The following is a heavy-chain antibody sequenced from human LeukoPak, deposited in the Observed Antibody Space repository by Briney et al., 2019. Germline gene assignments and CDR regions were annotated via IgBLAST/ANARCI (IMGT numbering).Heavy chain of an antibody. CDR3: ARVVPASTMNFDY. Sequence: TGGSLRLSCAASGFTFSDYYMSWIRQAPGKGLEWVSYISSSSSYTNYADSVKGRFTISRDNAKNSLYLQMNSLRAEDTAVYYCARVVPASTMNFDYWGQGTLVTVSS. V-gene: IGHV3-11*05. D-gene: IGHD2-2*01. CDR1: GFTFSDYY. J-gene: IGHJ4*02. CDR2: ISSSSSYT.